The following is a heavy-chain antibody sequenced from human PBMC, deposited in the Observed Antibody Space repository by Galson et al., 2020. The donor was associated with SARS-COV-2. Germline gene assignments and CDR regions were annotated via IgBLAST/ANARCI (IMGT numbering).Heavy chain of an antibody. CDR3: ARQGMGANHWISAFDI. D-gene: IGHD1-26*01. V-gene: IGHV4-59*08. J-gene: IGHJ3*02. CDR1: GGSISSYY. Sequence: SQTLSLTCTVSGGSISSYYWSWIRQPPGKGLEWIGYIYYSGSTNYNPSLKSRVTISVDTSKNQFSLKLSSVTAADTAVYYCARQGMGANHWISAFDIWGQGTMVTVSS. CDR2: IYYSGST.